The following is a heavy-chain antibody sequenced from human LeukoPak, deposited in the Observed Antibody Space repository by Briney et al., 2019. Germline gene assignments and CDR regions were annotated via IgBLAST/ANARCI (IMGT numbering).Heavy chain of an antibody. CDR3: ARGLAAAANFDY. Sequence: SETLSLTCNVSGGSISSYYWSWIRQPPGKGLEWIGYIYYSGSTNYNPSLKSRVTISVDTSKNQFSLKLSSVTAADTAVYYCARGLAAAANFDYWGQGTLVTVSS. D-gene: IGHD6-13*01. V-gene: IGHV4-59*01. J-gene: IGHJ4*02. CDR1: GGSISSYY. CDR2: IYYSGST.